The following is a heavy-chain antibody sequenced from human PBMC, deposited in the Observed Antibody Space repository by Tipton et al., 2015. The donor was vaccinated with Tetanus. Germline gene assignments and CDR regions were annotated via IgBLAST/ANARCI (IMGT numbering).Heavy chain of an antibody. CDR1: GGSITNGGYY. J-gene: IGHJ5*02. D-gene: IGHD3-10*01. Sequence: TLSLTCTVSGGSITNGGYYWSWIRQHPGKGLDWIGYISYTGTTHYNPSLKSRVTISLDRSKNQFSLKLTSVTAADTATYFCARSAPYRFGSESLSPWFDPWGQGMLVTVSS. CDR3: ARSAPYRFGSESLSPWFDP. V-gene: IGHV4-31*03. CDR2: ISYTGTT.